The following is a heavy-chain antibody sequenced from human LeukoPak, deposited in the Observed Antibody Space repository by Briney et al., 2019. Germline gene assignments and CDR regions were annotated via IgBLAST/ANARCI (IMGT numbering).Heavy chain of an antibody. CDR2: IGAYAART. CDR1: GFTFSSCA. J-gene: IGHJ5*01. V-gene: IGHV3-23*01. D-gene: IGHD1-26*01. CDR3: AKGPLGGGSSLINWFDS. Sequence: GRSLRLSCAASGFTFSSCAMSWVRQAPGRGLEWVSTIGAYAARTYYADSVKGRFTTSRENSNTTMSLQMHSLRAEDTALYYCAKGPLGGGSSLINWFDSWGQGVWVTVSS.